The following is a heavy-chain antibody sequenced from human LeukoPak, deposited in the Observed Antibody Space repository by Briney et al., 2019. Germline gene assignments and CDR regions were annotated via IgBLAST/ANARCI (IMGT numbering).Heavy chain of an antibody. D-gene: IGHD3-22*01. V-gene: IGHV3-23*01. CDR3: AKNKGSGGYSPFDY. CDR2: ISGSGGDT. J-gene: IGHJ4*02. Sequence: GGSLRLSCAASGFTFSSYAMSWVRQAPGKRLQWVSSISGSGGDTYYANSVKGRFTISRDSSKNTLYLQMNSLRAEDTAIYYCAKNKGSGGYSPFDYWGQGTLVTVSS. CDR1: GFTFSSYA.